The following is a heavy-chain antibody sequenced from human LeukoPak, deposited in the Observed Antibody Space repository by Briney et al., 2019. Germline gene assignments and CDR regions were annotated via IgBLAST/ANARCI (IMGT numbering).Heavy chain of an antibody. Sequence: SETLSLTCIVSGDSISSGHYYWSWIRQPPGKGLEWIGYIYYSGSTYYNPSLKSRVTISVDTSKNQFSLKLSSVTAADTAVYYCAMTGIVGGRPFDIWGQGTMVTVSS. CDR2: IYYSGST. V-gene: IGHV4-30-4*08. CDR1: GDSISSGHYY. D-gene: IGHD1-26*01. CDR3: AMTGIVGGRPFDI. J-gene: IGHJ3*02.